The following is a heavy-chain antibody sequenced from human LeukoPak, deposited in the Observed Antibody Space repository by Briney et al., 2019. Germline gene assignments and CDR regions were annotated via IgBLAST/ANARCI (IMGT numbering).Heavy chain of an antibody. CDR1: GLTFSSYA. CDR2: ISYDGSNK. Sequence: PGGSLRLSCAASGLTFSSYAMHWVRQAPGKGLEWVAVISYDGSNKYYADSVKGRLTISRDNSKNTLYLQMNSLRAEDTAVYYCARSKYCSSTSCYRILDYWGQGTLVTVSS. D-gene: IGHD2-2*02. J-gene: IGHJ4*02. CDR3: ARSKYCSSTSCYRILDY. V-gene: IGHV3-30-3*01.